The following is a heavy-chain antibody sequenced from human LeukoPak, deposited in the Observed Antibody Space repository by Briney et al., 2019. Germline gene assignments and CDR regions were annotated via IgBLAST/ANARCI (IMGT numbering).Heavy chain of an antibody. V-gene: IGHV4-30-4*01. CDR1: GGSISSGDYY. CDR3: ARLQRITMNAFDI. J-gene: IGHJ3*02. D-gene: IGHD3-22*01. CDR2: IYYSGST. Sequence: PSETLSLTCTVSGGSISSGDYYWSWIRQPPGKGLEWIGYIYYSGSTYYNPSLKSRVTISVDRSKNQFSLKLSSVTAADTAVYYCARLQRITMNAFDIWGQGTMVTVSS.